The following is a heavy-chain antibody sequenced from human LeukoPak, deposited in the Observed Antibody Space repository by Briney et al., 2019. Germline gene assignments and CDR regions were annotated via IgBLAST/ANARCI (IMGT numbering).Heavy chain of an antibody. CDR1: GFTFSSYG. CDR2: ISYDGSNK. D-gene: IGHD6-19*01. Sequence: PGGSLRLSCAASGFTFSSYGMHWVRQAPGKGLEWVAVISYDGSNKYYADSVKGRFTISRDNSKSTLYLQMNSLRAEDTAVYYCAKDGIAVAQYWGQGTLVTVSS. CDR3: AKDGIAVAQY. V-gene: IGHV3-30*18. J-gene: IGHJ4*02.